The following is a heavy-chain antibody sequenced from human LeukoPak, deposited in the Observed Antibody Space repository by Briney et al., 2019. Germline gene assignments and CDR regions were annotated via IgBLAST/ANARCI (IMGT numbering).Heavy chain of an antibody. V-gene: IGHV4-61*02. CDR1: GGSISSGSYY. J-gene: IGHJ5*02. Sequence: SQTLSLTCTVSGGSISSGSYYWSWIRQPAGKGLEWIGRIYTSGSTNYNPSLKSRVAISVDTSKNQFSLKLSSVTAADTAVYYCARDKYSYGSNWFDPWGQGTLVTVSS. CDR3: ARDKYSYGSNWFDP. D-gene: IGHD5-18*01. CDR2: IYTSGST.